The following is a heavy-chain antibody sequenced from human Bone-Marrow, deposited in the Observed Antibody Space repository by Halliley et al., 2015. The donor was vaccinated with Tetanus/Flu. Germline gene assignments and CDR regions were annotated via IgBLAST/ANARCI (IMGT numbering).Heavy chain of an antibody. J-gene: IGHJ4*02. V-gene: IGHV3-48*03. Sequence: ISNSGTTIYYADSVKGRFTISRDNAKNSLFLQMNSLRAEDTAVYYCARDSYDILSGYYNSFDSWGQGALVTVSS. D-gene: IGHD3-9*01. CDR3: ARDSYDILSGYYNSFDS. CDR2: ISNSGTTI.